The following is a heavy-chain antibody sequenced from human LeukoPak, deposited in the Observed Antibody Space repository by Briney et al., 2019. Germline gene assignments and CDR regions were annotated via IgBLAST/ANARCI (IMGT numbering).Heavy chain of an antibody. D-gene: IGHD1-26*01. CDR1: GFTFSSYW. CDR2: INSDGSST. CDR3: AREKPRAGSGSYYDLLSNKDAFDI. J-gene: IGHJ3*02. Sequence: QPGGSLRLSCAASGFTFSSYWMHWVRQAPGKGLVWVSRINSDGSSTSYADSVKGRFTISRDNAKNTLYLQMNSLRAGDTAVYYCAREKPRAGSGSYYDLLSNKDAFDIWGQGTMVTVSS. V-gene: IGHV3-74*01.